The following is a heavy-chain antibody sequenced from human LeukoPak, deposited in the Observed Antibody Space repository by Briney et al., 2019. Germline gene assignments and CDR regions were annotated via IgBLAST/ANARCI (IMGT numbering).Heavy chain of an antibody. CDR2: IRYDGNNK. D-gene: IGHD6-19*01. Sequence: GSLRLSCAASGFTFDDYAMHWVRQAPGKGLEWVAVIRYDGNNKYYAASVKGRFTISRDNSKNMLYLQMNSLGTEDTAVYYCAKDRWGAVASFDYWGQGTLVTVSS. V-gene: IGHV3-30*02. CDR3: AKDRWGAVASFDY. J-gene: IGHJ4*02. CDR1: GFTFDDYA.